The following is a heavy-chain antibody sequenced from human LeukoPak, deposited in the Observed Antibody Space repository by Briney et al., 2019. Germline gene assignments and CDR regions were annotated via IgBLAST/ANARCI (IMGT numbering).Heavy chain of an antibody. V-gene: IGHV3-23*01. CDR1: GFTFTDFA. D-gene: IGHD5-24*01. CDR3: AKSDLKMAIFDY. Sequence: GGSLRLSCVISGFTFTDFAMTWVRQAPGKGLEWVSSISFTGARTYYADSVKGRFTISRDNSKNTLYLQMNSLRAEDTAVYYCAKSDLKMAIFDYWGQGTLVTVSS. J-gene: IGHJ4*02. CDR2: ISFTGART.